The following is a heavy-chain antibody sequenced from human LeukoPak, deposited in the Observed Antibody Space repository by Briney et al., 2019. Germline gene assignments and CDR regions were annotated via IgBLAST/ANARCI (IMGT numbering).Heavy chain of an antibody. CDR2: IYYSGST. J-gene: IGHJ3*02. Sequence: PSETLSLPCTIAGGAICSDYWSWIRQPPGKGLEWIGYIYYSGSTNYNPSLKSRVTISVDTSKNQFSLKLSSVTAADTAVYYCARTITIFGVVIIGAFDSWGQGTMVTVSS. D-gene: IGHD3-3*01. CDR1: GGAICSDY. CDR3: ARTITIFGVVIIGAFDS. V-gene: IGHV4-59*01.